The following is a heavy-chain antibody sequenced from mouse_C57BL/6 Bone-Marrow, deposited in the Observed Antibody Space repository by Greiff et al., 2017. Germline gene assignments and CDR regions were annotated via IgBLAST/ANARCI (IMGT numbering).Heavy chain of an antibody. CDR2: ILPGSGST. Sequence: QVQLQQSGAELMKPGASVKLSCMATGFTFTGYWIEWVKQRPGHGLEWIGEILPGSGSTNYNSKFKGKATFTADTSSNTAYMQLSSLTTEDSAIYYCTRFTTVVATDYWGQGTTVTVSA. CDR3: TRFTTVVATDY. CDR1: GFTFTGYW. D-gene: IGHD1-1*01. V-gene: IGHV1-9*01. J-gene: IGHJ2*01.